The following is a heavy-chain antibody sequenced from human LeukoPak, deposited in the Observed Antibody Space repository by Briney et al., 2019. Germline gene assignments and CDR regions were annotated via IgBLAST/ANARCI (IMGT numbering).Heavy chain of an antibody. CDR3: AKDFIAAANYYYYGMNV. V-gene: IGHV3-23*01. Sequence: GGSLRLSCAASGFTFSSYAMSWVRQAPGKGLEWVSAISGSGGSTYYADSVKGRFTISRDNSKNTLYLQMNSLKAEDTAVYYCAKDFIAAANYYYYGMNVGGQGTTVTASS. CDR2: ISGSGGST. J-gene: IGHJ6*02. CDR1: GFTFSSYA. D-gene: IGHD6-13*01.